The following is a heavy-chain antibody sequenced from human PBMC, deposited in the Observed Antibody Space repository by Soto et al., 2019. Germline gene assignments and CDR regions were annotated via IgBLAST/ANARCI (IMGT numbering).Heavy chain of an antibody. CDR1: GFTVSSNY. J-gene: IGHJ1*01. CDR3: ARDRVESGYPEYFQH. CDR2: IYSGGST. V-gene: IGHV3-53*01. D-gene: IGHD3-22*01. Sequence: EVQLVESGGGLIQPGGSLRLSCAASGFTVSSNYMRWVRQAPGKGLEWVSVIYSGGSTYYADSVKGRFTISRDNAKNTLYLQMNRLRAEDKAVYYCARDRVESGYPEYFQHWGQGTLVTVSS.